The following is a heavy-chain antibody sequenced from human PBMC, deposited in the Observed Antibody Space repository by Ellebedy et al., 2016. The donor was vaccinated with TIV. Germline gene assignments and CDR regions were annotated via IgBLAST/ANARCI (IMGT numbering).Heavy chain of an antibody. D-gene: IGHD5/OR15-5a*01. CDR1: GGTFMSYV. CDR3: ARVDRYDDFDI. CDR2: FIPILGTP. V-gene: IGHV1-69*04. Sequence: SVKVSXKASGGTFMSYVFSWVRQPPGQGRDWMGRFIPILGTPNYAQKFQGRVTITADTSTSTAYMELSSLRFEDTAVYYCARVDRYDDFDIWGQGTMVTVSS. J-gene: IGHJ3*02.